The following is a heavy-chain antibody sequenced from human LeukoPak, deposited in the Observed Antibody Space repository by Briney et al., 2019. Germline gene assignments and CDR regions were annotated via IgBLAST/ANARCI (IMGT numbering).Heavy chain of an antibody. D-gene: IGHD6-13*01. CDR1: GFTFSNYT. CDR2: ISNDGRDK. CDR3: ARVPAADLLSWFDP. J-gene: IGHJ5*02. Sequence: GGSLRLSCAASGFTFSNYTMQWVRQAPGKGLEWVAVISNDGRDKYYADSVKGRFTISRDNSKNTLYLQIDSLRAEDTAVYYCARVPAADLLSWFDPWGQGTLVTVSS. V-gene: IGHV3-30*04.